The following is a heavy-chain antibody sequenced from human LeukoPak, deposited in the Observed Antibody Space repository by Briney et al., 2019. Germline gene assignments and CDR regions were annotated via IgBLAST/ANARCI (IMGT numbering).Heavy chain of an antibody. Sequence: GGSLRLSCAASGFTFSSYGMHWVRQAPGKGLEWVAFIRYDGSNKYYADSVKGRFTISRDNSKNTLYLQMNSLRAEDTAVYYCAKVYRNYDFWSGRPAAGDPWGQGTLVTVSS. CDR1: GFTFSSYG. J-gene: IGHJ5*02. V-gene: IGHV3-30*02. CDR2: IRYDGSNK. D-gene: IGHD3-3*01. CDR3: AKVYRNYDFWSGRPAAGDP.